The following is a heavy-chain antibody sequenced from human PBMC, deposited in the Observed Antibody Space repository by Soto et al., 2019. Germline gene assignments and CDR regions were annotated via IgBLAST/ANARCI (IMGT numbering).Heavy chain of an antibody. J-gene: IGHJ4*02. CDR2: ISYSGIT. D-gene: IGHD3-22*01. Sequence: QVQLQESGPGLVRPSGALSVTCAVSGDSISRSHWWSWVRQSPGKGLEWIGEISYSGITSYNPSLKSRVTISGDKSKNQLSLKLTSVTAADTAVYYCARVRYDRSGFDHWGQGTLVSVSS. CDR3: ARVRYDRSGFDH. CDR1: GDSISRSHW. V-gene: IGHV4-4*02.